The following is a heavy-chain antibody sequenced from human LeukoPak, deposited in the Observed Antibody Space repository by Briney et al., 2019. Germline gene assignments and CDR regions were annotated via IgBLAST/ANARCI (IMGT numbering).Heavy chain of an antibody. D-gene: IGHD6-13*01. CDR1: GGSISSYY. CDR2: IYYSGST. J-gene: IGHJ3*02. V-gene: IGHV4-59*01. CDR3: ARVVYSSSCFAFDI. Sequence: PSETLSLTCTVSGGSISSYYWSWIRQPPGKGLEWIGYIYYSGSTNYNPSLKSRVTISVDTSKNQFSLKLSSVTAADTAVYYCARVVYSSSCFAFDIWGQGTMVTVSS.